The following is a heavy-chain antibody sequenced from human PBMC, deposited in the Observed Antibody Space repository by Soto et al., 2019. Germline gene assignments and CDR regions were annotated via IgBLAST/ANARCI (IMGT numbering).Heavy chain of an antibody. V-gene: IGHV3-30*18. CDR1: GFTFSSYG. Sequence: ESGGGVVQPGRSLRLSCAASGFTFSSYGMHWVRQAPGKGLEWVAVISYDGSNKYYADSVKGRFTISRDNSKNTLYLQMNSLRAEDTAVYYCAKDRNYYYFDYWGQGTLVTVSS. CDR2: ISYDGSNK. D-gene: IGHD1-7*01. CDR3: AKDRNYYYFDY. J-gene: IGHJ4*02.